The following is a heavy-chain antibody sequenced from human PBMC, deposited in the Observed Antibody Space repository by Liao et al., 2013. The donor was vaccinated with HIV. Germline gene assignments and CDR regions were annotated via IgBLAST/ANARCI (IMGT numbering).Heavy chain of an antibody. D-gene: IGHD3-3*01. V-gene: IGHV4-4*07. CDR1: GGSISTYY. Sequence: QVQLQESGPGLVKPSETLSLTCTVSGGSISTYYWSWIRQPAGRGLEWIGHIYTSGSTNYNPSLKSRVSISVDTSKNQFSLKLSSVTAADTAVYYCARSGFWSGYDYWGQGTLVTVSS. CDR2: IYTSGST. CDR3: ARSGFWSGYDY. J-gene: IGHJ4*02.